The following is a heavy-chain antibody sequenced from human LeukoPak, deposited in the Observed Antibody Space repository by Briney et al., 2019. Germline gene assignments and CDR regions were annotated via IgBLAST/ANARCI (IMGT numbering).Heavy chain of an antibody. CDR2: ISSSSSTI. CDR1: GFTFSSYS. CDR3: ARDGGAYCSGGSCYEVDAFDI. Sequence: GGSLRLSCAASGFTFSSYSMNWVRQAPGKGLEWVSYISSSSSTIYYADSVKGRFTISRGNAKNSLYLQMNSLRDEDTAVYYCARDGGAYCSGGSCYEVDAFDIWGQGTMVTVSS. D-gene: IGHD2-15*01. V-gene: IGHV3-48*02. J-gene: IGHJ3*02.